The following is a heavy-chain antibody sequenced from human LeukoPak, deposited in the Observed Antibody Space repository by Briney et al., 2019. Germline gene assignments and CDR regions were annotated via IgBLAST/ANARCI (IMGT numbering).Heavy chain of an antibody. CDR1: GFTFSSYA. J-gene: IGHJ4*02. CDR3: ARDVVATIYGGRLDY. V-gene: IGHV3-30*01. CDR2: ISYDGTNK. Sequence: GGSLRLSCAASGFTFSSYAMHWVRQAPGKGLEWVAVISYDGTNKDYADSVKGRFTISRDNSKNTLYLQVNSLRPEDTAVYYCARDVVATIYGGRLDYWGQGTLVTVSS. D-gene: IGHD5-12*01.